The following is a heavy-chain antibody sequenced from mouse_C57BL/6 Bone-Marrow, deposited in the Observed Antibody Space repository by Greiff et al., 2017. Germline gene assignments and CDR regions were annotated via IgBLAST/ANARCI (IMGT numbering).Heavy chain of an antibody. D-gene: IGHD2-4*01. CDR3: GGAPYYDYDVTWCAY. Sequence: LEESGAELARPGASVKLSCKASGYTFTSYGISWVKQRPGQGLEWIGEIYPRSGNTYYNEKFKGKATLTADKASSTAYMELRSLTSEDSAVYFCGGAPYYDYDVTWCAYWGQGTLVTVSA. CDR1: GYTFTSYG. CDR2: IYPRSGNT. J-gene: IGHJ3*01. V-gene: IGHV1-81*01.